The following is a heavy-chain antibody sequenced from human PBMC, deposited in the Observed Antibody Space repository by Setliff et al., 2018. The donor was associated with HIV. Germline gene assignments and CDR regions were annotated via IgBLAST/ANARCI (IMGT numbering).Heavy chain of an antibody. CDR3: ARADPLGEQVWSLQFFQL. D-gene: IGHD3-10*01. Sequence: GASLKISCAASGFTFSDYWMHWVRQVPGKGLVWVSRINSDGSTTNYADSVRGRFTISRDNAKNTLYLQMNSLRAEDAAVYYCARADPLGEQVWSLQFFQLWGQGTLVTVSS. CDR1: GFTFSDYW. J-gene: IGHJ1*01. V-gene: IGHV3-74*01. CDR2: INSDGSTT.